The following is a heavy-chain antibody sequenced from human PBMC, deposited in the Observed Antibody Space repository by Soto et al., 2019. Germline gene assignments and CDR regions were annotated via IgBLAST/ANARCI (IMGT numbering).Heavy chain of an antibody. CDR1: GFTFGDYA. J-gene: IGHJ4*02. CDR3: TRDRPEMTTVTTESLLDY. D-gene: IGHD4-17*01. Sequence: EVQLVESGGGLVKPGRSLRLSCTASGFTFGDYAMSWFRQAPGKGLEWVGFIRSKAYGGTTEYAASVKGRFTISRDDSKSIAYLQMNSLKTEDTAVYYCTRDRPEMTTVTTESLLDYWGQGTLVTVSS. V-gene: IGHV3-49*05. CDR2: IRSKAYGGTT.